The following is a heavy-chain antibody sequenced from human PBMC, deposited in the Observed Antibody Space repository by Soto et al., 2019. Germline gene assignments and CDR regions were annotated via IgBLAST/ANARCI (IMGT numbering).Heavy chain of an antibody. J-gene: IGHJ4*02. V-gene: IGHV3-23*01. CDR1: GFTFSSYA. D-gene: IGHD5-12*01. CDR3: VREAYIGYGHAIDH. Sequence: PGGSLRLSCAASGFTFSSYAMSWVRQAPGKGLEWVSAISGSGGSTYYADSVKGRFTISVDTSKNQFSLRLTSVTAADTAIYHCVREAYIGYGHAIDHWGQGTLVTVSS. CDR2: ISGSGGST.